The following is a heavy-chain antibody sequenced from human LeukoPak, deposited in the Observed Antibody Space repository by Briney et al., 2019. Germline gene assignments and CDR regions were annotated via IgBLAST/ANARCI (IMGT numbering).Heavy chain of an antibody. Sequence: GGSLRFSCAASGLTFSSYAMSWVRQAPGKGLEWVSTISGSGGSTYYADSVKGRFTISRDNSKNTLYLQMNSLRAEDTAVYYCAKDTTQWLPTYFDYWGQGTLVTVSS. CDR3: AKDTTQWLPTYFDY. CDR1: GLTFSSYA. V-gene: IGHV3-23*01. CDR2: ISGSGGST. D-gene: IGHD6-19*01. J-gene: IGHJ4*02.